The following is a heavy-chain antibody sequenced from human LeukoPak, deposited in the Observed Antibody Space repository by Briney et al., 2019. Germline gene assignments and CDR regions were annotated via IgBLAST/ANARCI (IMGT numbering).Heavy chain of an antibody. J-gene: IGHJ4*02. Sequence: GGSLRLSCAASGFTFSDYYMSWIRQAPGKGLEWVSSISSSSRYMYYADSVKGRFTISRDNSKNTLYLQMNSLRAEDTAVYYCARAPRMVYFDYWGQGTLVTVSS. CDR2: ISSSSRYM. CDR3: ARAPRMVYFDY. CDR1: GFTFSDYY. D-gene: IGHD2-15*01. V-gene: IGHV3-11*05.